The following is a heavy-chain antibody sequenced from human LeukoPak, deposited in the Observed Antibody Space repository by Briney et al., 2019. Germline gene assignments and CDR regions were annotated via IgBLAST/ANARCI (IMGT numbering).Heavy chain of an antibody. CDR1: GYTFTSYG. CDR2: ISAYNGNT. Sequence: AASVKVPCKASGYTFTSYGISWVRQAPGQGLEWMGWISAYNGNTNYAQKLQGRVTMTTDTSTSTAYMELRSLRSDDTAVYYCARELYSYGSLGIDYWGQGTLVTVSS. CDR3: ARELYSYGSLGIDY. V-gene: IGHV1-18*01. J-gene: IGHJ4*02. D-gene: IGHD5-18*01.